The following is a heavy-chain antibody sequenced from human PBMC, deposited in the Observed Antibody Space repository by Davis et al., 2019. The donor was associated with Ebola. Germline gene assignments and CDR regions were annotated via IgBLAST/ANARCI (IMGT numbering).Heavy chain of an antibody. J-gene: IGHJ6*02. CDR1: GGSISSGGYY. CDR2: IYYSGST. CDR3: ARDRPAVVVPAAISYYYYGMDV. V-gene: IGHV4-31*03. D-gene: IGHD2-2*01. Sequence: MPSETLSLTCTVSGGSISSGGYYWSWIRQHPGKGLEWIGYIYYSGSTYYNPSLKSRVTISVDTSKNQFSLKLSSVTAADTAVYYCARDRPAVVVPAAISYYYYGMDVWGQRTTVTVSS.